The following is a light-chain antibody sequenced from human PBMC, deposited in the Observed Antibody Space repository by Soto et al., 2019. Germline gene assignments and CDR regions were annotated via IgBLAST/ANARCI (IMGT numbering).Light chain of an antibody. V-gene: IGKV3-15*01. J-gene: IGKJ1*01. CDR2: DAS. Sequence: VMTQSPATLSVSTGERATLSCRASQYISKFLAWYQQRPGQAPRLLIYDASTRATGIPDRFSGSGSGTEFTRTISSLQSEDVAVYYCHQYNEWRTFGQGTKVEIK. CDR1: QYISKF. CDR3: HQYNEWRT.